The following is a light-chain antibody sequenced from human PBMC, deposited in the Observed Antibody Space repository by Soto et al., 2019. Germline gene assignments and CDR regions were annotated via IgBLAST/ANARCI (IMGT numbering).Light chain of an antibody. V-gene: IGKV2-28*01. CDR3: MQALQTPRFT. CDR2: LGS. J-gene: IGKJ3*01. CDR1: QSLLHSNGYNY. Sequence: DIVMTQSPLSLPVTPGEPASISCRSSQSLLHSNGYNYLEWDLQKPGQSPQLLIYLGSNRASGVPDRFSGSGSGTDVTLKISRVEAEDVGVYYCMQALQTPRFTFGPGTKVDIK.